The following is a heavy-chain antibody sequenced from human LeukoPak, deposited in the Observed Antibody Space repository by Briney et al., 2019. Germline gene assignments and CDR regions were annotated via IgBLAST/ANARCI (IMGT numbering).Heavy chain of an antibody. CDR3: ARNYYYRFDY. CDR1: GFTFTSHW. J-gene: IGHJ4*02. CDR2: IKQDGSVK. Sequence: PGGSLRLSCAASGFTFTSHWMTWVRQAPGKGLEWVANIKQDGSVKNYVDSLRGRFTISRDNAKDSLYLQMNSLRAEDTAVYFCARNYYYRFDYWGQGTLVAVSS. V-gene: IGHV3-7*01. D-gene: IGHD3-10*01.